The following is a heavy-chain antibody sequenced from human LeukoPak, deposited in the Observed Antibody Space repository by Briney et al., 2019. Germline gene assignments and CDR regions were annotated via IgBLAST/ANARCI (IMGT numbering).Heavy chain of an antibody. CDR3: ARDGEYSSSPGAFDI. CDR1: GGSISSHY. V-gene: IGHV4-59*11. J-gene: IGHJ3*02. Sequence: SETLSLTCTVSGGSISSHYWSWIRQPPGKGLEWIGYIYYSGSTNYNPSLKSRVTISVDTSKNQSSLKLSSVTAADTAVYYCARDGEYSSSPGAFDIWGQGTMVTVSS. CDR2: IYYSGST. D-gene: IGHD6-6*01.